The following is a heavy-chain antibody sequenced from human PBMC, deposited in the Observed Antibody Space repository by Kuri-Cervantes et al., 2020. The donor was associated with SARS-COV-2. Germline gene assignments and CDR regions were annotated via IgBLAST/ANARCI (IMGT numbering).Heavy chain of an antibody. Sequence: GGSLRLSCAASGFTFDDYAMHWVRQAPGKGLEWVSLISWDGGSTYYADSVKGRFTISRDNSKNSLYLQMNSLRAEDTALYYCAKGSIVATFAYYFDYWGQGTLVTVSS. D-gene: IGHD5-12*01. CDR3: AKGSIVATFAYYFDY. V-gene: IGHV3-43D*04. J-gene: IGHJ4*02. CDR1: GFTFDDYA. CDR2: ISWDGGST.